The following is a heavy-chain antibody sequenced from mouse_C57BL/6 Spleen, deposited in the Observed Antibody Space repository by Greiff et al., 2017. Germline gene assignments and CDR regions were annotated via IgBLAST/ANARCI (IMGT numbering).Heavy chain of an antibody. CDR2: IYPGSGNT. J-gene: IGHJ4*01. V-gene: IGHV1-66*01. Sequence: VKLVESGPELVKPGASVKISCKASGYSFTSYYIHWVKQRPGQGLEWIGWIYPGSGNTKYNEKFKGKATLTADTSSSTAYMQLSSLTSEDSAVYYCARWDYDAMDYWGQGTSVTVSS. CDR1: GYSFTSYY. D-gene: IGHD4-1*01. CDR3: ARWDYDAMDY.